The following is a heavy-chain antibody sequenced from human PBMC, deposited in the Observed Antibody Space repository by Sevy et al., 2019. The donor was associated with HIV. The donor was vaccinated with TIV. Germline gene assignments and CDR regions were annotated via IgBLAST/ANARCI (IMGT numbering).Heavy chain of an antibody. J-gene: IGHJ4*02. CDR1: GFTFTDYV. CDR3: ATDRISDWFFDS. D-gene: IGHD3-9*01. CDR2: IGGSGGST. V-gene: IGHV3-23*01. Sequence: GGCLRLSCTASGFTFTDYVMNWVRQAPGRGLERVSSIGGSGGSTHYADSVKGRFTISRDNSKNTLYLQMNSLRAEDTAVYYCATDRISDWFFDSWGQGTLVTVSS.